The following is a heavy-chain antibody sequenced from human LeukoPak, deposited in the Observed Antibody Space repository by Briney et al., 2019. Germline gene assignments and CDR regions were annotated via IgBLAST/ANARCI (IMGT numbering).Heavy chain of an antibody. Sequence: PGGSLRLSCAASGFTISSYWMNWVRQAPGKGLEWVANIKQDGSEKKYVDSVKGRFTISRDNTQNSLYLQMNSLRAEDTAVYYCARVVIDYFTQSSGAFDYWGQGTLVTVS. CDR2: IKQDGSEK. V-gene: IGHV3-7*01. D-gene: IGHD3-10*01. J-gene: IGHJ4*02. CDR3: ARVVIDYFTQSSGAFDY. CDR1: GFTISSYW.